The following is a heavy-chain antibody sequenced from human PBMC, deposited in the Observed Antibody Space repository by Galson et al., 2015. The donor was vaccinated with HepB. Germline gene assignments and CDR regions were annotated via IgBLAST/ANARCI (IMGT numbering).Heavy chain of an antibody. CDR3: ARVLVAGGYFQH. CDR2: ISAYNGNT. CDR1: GGTFSNYT. V-gene: IGHV1-18*01. Sequence: SVKVSCKASGGTFSNYTISRVRQAPGQGLEWMGWISAYNGNTNYAQKLQGRVTMTTDTSTSTAYMELRSLRSDDTAVYYCARVLVAGGYFQHWGQGTLVTVSS. J-gene: IGHJ1*01. D-gene: IGHD6-19*01.